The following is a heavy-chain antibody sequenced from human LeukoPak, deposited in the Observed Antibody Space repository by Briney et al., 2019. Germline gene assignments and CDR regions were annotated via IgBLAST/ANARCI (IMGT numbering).Heavy chain of an antibody. J-gene: IGHJ4*02. CDR2: LRGGDDST. V-gene: IGHV3-23*01. D-gene: IGHD6-19*01. CDR1: GFTITSYV. CDR3: ARGRSGWTDVIDY. Sequence: GGSLRLSCTASGFTITSYVTSWVRQAPGKGLEWISSLRGGDDSTNYADSVKGRFAISTDNFKNTVYLQMNTLTVDDTALYYCARGRSGWTDVIDYWGQGTLVTVSS.